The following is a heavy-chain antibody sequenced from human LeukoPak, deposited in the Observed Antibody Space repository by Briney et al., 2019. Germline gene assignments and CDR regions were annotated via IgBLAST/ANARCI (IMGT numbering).Heavy chain of an antibody. CDR2: ISWNSGSI. CDR1: GFTFDDYA. CDR3: AKEVDLGYSYGPLRYYYYYGMDV. V-gene: IGHV3-9*01. Sequence: GRSLRLSCAASGFTFDDYAMHWVRQAPGKGLEWVSGISWNSGSIGYADSVKGRFTISRDNAKNSLYLQMNSLRAEDTALYYCAKEVDLGYSYGPLRYYYYYGMDVWGQGTTVTVSS. J-gene: IGHJ6*02. D-gene: IGHD5-18*01.